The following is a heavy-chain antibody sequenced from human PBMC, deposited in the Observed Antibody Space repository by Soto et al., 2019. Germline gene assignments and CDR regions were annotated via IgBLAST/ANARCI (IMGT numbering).Heavy chain of an antibody. CDR1: GFTFSSYA. J-gene: IGHJ4*02. V-gene: IGHV3-30-3*01. CDR2: ISYDGSNK. Sequence: LRLSCAASGFTFSSYAMHWVRQAPGKGLEWVAVISYDGSNKHYADSVKGRFTISRDNSKNTLYLQMNSLRAEDTAVYYCARDSEISDYDILTGYGDYWGQGTLVTVSS. D-gene: IGHD3-9*01. CDR3: ARDSEISDYDILTGYGDY.